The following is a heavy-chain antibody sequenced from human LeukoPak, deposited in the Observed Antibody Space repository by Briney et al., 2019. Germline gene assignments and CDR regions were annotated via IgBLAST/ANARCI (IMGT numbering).Heavy chain of an antibody. CDR2: INSDGSGT. J-gene: IGHJ4*02. V-gene: IGHV3-74*01. CDR1: GFTFSGYW. CDR3: AKDREDGYGLNYFDH. D-gene: IGHD5-24*01. Sequence: GGSLRLSCAASGFTFSGYWMHWVRQAPGKGLVWVSRINSDGSGTRYADSVEGRFTISRDNAKNTVYLQMNSLRAEDTAVYYCAKDREDGYGLNYFDHWGQGTLVTVSS.